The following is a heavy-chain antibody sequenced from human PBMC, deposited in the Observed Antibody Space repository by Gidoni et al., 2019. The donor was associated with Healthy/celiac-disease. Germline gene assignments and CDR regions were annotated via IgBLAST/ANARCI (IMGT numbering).Heavy chain of an antibody. CDR3: ARDRLPGIAAAGPDESNWFDP. CDR1: GSPFSSYS. D-gene: IGHD6-13*01. Sequence: EVQLVESVGGLVQPGGALRLSGAASGSPFSSYSLNCVRQAPWKGLEWVSYLSSSSSTIYYADSVKGRFTISRDNAKNSLYLQMNSLRDEDTAVYYCARDRLPGIAAAGPDESNWFDPWGQGTLVTVSS. CDR2: LSSSSSTI. J-gene: IGHJ5*02. V-gene: IGHV3-48*02.